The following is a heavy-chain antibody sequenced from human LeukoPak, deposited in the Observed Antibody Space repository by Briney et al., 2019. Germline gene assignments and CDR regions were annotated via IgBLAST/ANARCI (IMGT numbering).Heavy chain of an antibody. D-gene: IGHD3-9*01. CDR2: ISTYNGDT. V-gene: IGHV1-18*01. J-gene: IGHJ2*01. CDR3: ARDLDWVFDL. Sequence: ASVKVSSKASGYTFTRWNFSWVRQAPGQGLEWMGWISTYNGDTKYAQKFQGRVTMTTDTSTSTAYMELRSLTSDDTAVYYCARDLDWVFDLWGRGTLVTVSS. CDR1: GYTFTRWN.